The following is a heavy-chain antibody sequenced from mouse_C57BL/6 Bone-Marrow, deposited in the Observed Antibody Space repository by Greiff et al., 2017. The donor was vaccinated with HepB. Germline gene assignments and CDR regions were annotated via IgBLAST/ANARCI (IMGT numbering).Heavy chain of an antibody. CDR3: ARNSYAMDY. V-gene: IGHV1-69*01. Sequence: QVQLQQPGAELVMPGASVKLSCKASGYTFTSYWMHWVKQRPGQGLEWIGEIDPSDSYTNYNQKFKGKSTLTVDKSSSTAYMQRSSLTSEDSAAYYCARNSYAMDYWGQGTSVTVSS. D-gene: IGHD2-1*01. CDR2: IDPSDSYT. CDR1: GYTFTSYW. J-gene: IGHJ4*01.